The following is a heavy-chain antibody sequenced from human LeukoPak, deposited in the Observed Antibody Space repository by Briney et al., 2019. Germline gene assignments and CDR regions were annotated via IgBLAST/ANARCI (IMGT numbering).Heavy chain of an antibody. V-gene: IGHV4-39*01. CDR3: ARNVVLMVYALNYFDY. D-gene: IGHD2-8*01. J-gene: IGHJ4*02. CDR2: IYYSGST. Sequence: SETLSPTCTVSGGSISSSSYYWGWIRQPPGKGLEWIGSIYYSGSTYYNPSLKSRVTISVDTSKNQFSLKLSSVTAADTAVYYCARNVVLMVYALNYFDYWGQGTLVTVSS. CDR1: GGSISSSSYY.